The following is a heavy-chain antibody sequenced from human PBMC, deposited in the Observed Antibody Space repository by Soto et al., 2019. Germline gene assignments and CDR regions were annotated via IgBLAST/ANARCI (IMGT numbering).Heavy chain of an antibody. D-gene: IGHD2-2*01. J-gene: IGHJ5*02. Sequence: PGESLKISCTGFGYTFTTFWISWVRQMPGRGLEGMGRIDPRDSYTNYSPSFQGHVTISGDKSISTVYLQWASLKASDTAMYYCARLYCSSSTCDSWFDPWGQGTLVTVSS. CDR3: ARLYCSSSTCDSWFDP. CDR2: IDPRDSYT. V-gene: IGHV5-10-1*01. CDR1: GYTFTTFW.